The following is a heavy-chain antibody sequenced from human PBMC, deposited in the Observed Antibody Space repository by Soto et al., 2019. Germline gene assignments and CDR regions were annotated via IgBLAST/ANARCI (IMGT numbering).Heavy chain of an antibody. CDR3: ARSQGFPTPKNTYYYGSGSHRYMDV. D-gene: IGHD3-10*01. CDR2: INSDVSST. V-gene: IGHV3-74*01. Sequence: GGSLRLSCAASGFTFSSYWMHWVRQAPGKGLVWVSRINSDVSSTSYADSVKGRFTISRDNAKNTLYLQMNSLRAEDTAVYYCARSQGFPTPKNTYYYGSGSHRYMDVWGKGTTVTVSS. J-gene: IGHJ6*03. CDR1: GFTFSSYW.